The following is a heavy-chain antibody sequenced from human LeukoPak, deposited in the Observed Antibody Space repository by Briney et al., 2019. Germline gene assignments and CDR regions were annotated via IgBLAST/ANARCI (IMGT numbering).Heavy chain of an antibody. Sequence: GASVKVSCKASGYTFTTYDINWVRQATGQGLEWMGWMNPNSGNTGYAQKFQGRVTMTRNTSMSTAYMELSSLGSEDTAVYYCARANYYGSGKKDLDYWGQGTLVTVSS. V-gene: IGHV1-8*01. D-gene: IGHD3-10*01. CDR3: ARANYYGSGKKDLDY. CDR2: MNPNSGNT. J-gene: IGHJ4*02. CDR1: GYTFTTYD.